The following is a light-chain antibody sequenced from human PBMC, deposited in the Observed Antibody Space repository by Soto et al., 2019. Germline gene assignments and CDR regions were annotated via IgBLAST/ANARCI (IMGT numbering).Light chain of an antibody. CDR1: QSISSN. CDR3: QQSYSIPYT. Sequence: DIQMTQSASSLSASVGDRVTITCRASQSISSNLNWHQQKPGKAPKVLIYAASSLQSGVPSRFSGSGSGTDFTLTISRLQPEDFATYYCQQSYSIPYTFGQGTKPEIK. CDR2: AAS. V-gene: IGKV1-39*01. J-gene: IGKJ2*01.